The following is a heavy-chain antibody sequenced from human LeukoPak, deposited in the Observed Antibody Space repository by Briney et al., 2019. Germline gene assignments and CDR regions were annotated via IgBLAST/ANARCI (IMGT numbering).Heavy chain of an antibody. Sequence: ASVKVSCKASGYTFTSYDINWVRQATGQGLEWMGWMNPNSGNTGYAQKFQGRVTMTRNTSISTAYTELSRLRSDDTAVYYCARGGWELLSGAFDIWGQGTMVTVSS. CDR2: MNPNSGNT. V-gene: IGHV1-8*01. J-gene: IGHJ3*02. D-gene: IGHD1-26*01. CDR1: GYTFTSYD. CDR3: ARGGWELLSGAFDI.